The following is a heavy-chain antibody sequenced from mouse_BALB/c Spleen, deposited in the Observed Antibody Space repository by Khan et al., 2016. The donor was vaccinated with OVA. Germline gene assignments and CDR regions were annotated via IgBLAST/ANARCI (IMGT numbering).Heavy chain of an antibody. D-gene: IGHD2-10*01. V-gene: IGHV2-6-1*01. CDR3: ARQPYYHYYIMDY. CDR2: IWSDGST. Sequence: QVQLKESGPGLVAPSQSLSITCTISGFSLTNYGVHWVRQPPGKGLEWLVVIWSDGSTSYNSALKSRLIISKDNSKSQVFLKKNSLQTDDTAMYYYARQPYYHYYIMDYWGQGTSVTVSS. J-gene: IGHJ4*01. CDR1: GFSLTNYG.